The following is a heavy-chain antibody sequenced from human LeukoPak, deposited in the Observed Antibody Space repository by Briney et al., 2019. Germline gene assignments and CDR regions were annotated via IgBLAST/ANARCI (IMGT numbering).Heavy chain of an antibody. CDR2: ISAYNGNT. CDR1: GYTFTSYG. V-gene: IGHV1-18*01. D-gene: IGHD6-13*01. CDR3: ARRGDGVAAAEYYYYGMDV. Sequence: GASVKVSCKASGYTFTSYGISWVRQAPGQGREWMGWISAYNGNTNYAQKLQGRVTMTTDTSTSTAYMELRSLRSDDTAVYYSARRGDGVAAAEYYYYGMDVWGQGTTVTVSS. J-gene: IGHJ6*02.